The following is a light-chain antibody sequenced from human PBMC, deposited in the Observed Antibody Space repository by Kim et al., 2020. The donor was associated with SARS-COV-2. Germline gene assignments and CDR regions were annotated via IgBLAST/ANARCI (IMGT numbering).Light chain of an antibody. J-gene: IGLJ3*02. CDR3: QSYDDSSWV. V-gene: IGLV6-57*01. CDR1: SGGIPSDF. Sequence: GKTVIISCTRSSGGIPSDFVQWFQQRPGSSPTTVIYEDHKRPSGVPDRFSGSVDTSSNSASLTISGLRAEDEADYYCQSYDDSSWVFGGGTKLTVL. CDR2: EDH.